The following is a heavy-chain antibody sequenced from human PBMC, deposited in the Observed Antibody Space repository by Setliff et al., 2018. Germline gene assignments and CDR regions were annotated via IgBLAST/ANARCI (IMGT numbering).Heavy chain of an antibody. CDR3: ARDLGHGGDSDY. V-gene: IGHV4-38-2*02. D-gene: IGHD2-21*02. J-gene: IGHJ4*02. Sequence: GSLSLTCTVSGYSISSGYIWGWIRQPPGKGLEWVGNIGHTGSINYNPSLKSRLTISRDTSKNQVSLKLNSVTATDTAVYYCARDLGHGGDSDYWGQGILVTVSS. CDR2: IGHTGSI. CDR1: GYSISSGYI.